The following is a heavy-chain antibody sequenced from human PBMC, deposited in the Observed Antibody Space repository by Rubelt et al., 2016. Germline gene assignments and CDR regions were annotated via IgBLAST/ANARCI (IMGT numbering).Heavy chain of an antibody. CDR3: AKELCSGGNCYLGY. Sequence: QLQLQQSGPRLVKPSETLSLTCNVSGASISSSSYYWGWIRQPPGKGLEWIGSIYYSGSTYNNPSLKSRVTISADTSKKQISLKLSSVTAAETAVYYCAKELCSGGNCYLGYWGQGTRVTVSS. CDR1: GASISSSSYY. CDR2: IYYSGST. D-gene: IGHD2-15*01. J-gene: IGHJ4*02. V-gene: IGHV4-39*02.